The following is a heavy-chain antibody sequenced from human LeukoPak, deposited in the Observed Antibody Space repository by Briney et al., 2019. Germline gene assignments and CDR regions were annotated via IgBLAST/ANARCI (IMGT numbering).Heavy chain of an antibody. V-gene: IGHV3-73*01. D-gene: IGHD1-26*01. Sequence: GGSLKLSCSASGFTFSGSAMDWVRPASGEGLEWVGRIRSKANSYATAYAASVKGRFTISKDDSKNTAYLQMNSLKTEDTAVYYCSSTSAEGFAYWGQGTLVTVSS. CDR1: GFTFSGSA. J-gene: IGHJ4*02. CDR2: IRSKANSYAT. CDR3: SSTSAEGFAY.